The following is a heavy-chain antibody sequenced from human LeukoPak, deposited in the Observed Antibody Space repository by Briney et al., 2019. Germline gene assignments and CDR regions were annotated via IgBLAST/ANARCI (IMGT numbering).Heavy chain of an antibody. V-gene: IGHV3-33*01. CDR3: ARVGYCSGGSCYGVAAVDY. J-gene: IGHJ4*02. CDR2: IWYDGSNK. D-gene: IGHD2-15*01. Sequence: PGGSLRLSCAASGFTFSSYGMHWVRQAPGKGLEWVAVIWYDGSNKYYADSVKGRFTISRDNSKNTLYLQMNSLRAEDTAVYYCARVGYCSGGSCYGVAAVDYWGQGTLVTVSS. CDR1: GFTFSSYG.